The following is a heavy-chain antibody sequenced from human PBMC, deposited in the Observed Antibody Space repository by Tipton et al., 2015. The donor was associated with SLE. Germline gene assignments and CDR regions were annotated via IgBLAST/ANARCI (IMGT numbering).Heavy chain of an antibody. V-gene: IGHV4-59*01. CDR2: IYYSGST. CDR3: ASQYSGSFDAFDI. Sequence: TLSLTCTVSGGSISSSYWSWIRQPPGKGLEWIGYIYYSGSTNYNPSLKSRVTISVDTSKNQFSLKLSSVTAADTAVYYCASQYSGSFDAFDIWGQGTMVTVSS. CDR1: GGSISSSY. J-gene: IGHJ3*02. D-gene: IGHD1-26*01.